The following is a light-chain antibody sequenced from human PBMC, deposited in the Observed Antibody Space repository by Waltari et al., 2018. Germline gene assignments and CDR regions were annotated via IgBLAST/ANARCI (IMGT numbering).Light chain of an antibody. V-gene: IGKV4-1*01. CDR2: WAS. Sequence: DIVMTQSPDWLAVSLGERATINCKSSQSVLYNSNNKNYLTWYQQKPGQPPKLLISWASTRESGVPDRFSGSGSGTDFTLTISSLQAEDVAVYYCQQYYSTPYSFGQGTKLEIK. CDR1: QSVLYNSNNKNY. CDR3: QQYYSTPYS. J-gene: IGKJ2*01.